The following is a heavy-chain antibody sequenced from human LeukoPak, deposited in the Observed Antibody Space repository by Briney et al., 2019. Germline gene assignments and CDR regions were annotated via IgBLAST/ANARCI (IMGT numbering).Heavy chain of an antibody. CDR2: IIPIFGTA. CDR3: ARVLAYCSSTSCHDY. V-gene: IGHV1-69*13. D-gene: IGHD2-2*01. Sequence: SVKVSCKASGGTFSSYAISWVRQAPGQGLKWMGGIIPIFGTANYAQKFQGRVTITADESTSTAYMELSSLRSEDTAVYYCARVLAYCSSTSCHDYWGQGTLVTVYS. J-gene: IGHJ4*02. CDR1: GGTFSSYA.